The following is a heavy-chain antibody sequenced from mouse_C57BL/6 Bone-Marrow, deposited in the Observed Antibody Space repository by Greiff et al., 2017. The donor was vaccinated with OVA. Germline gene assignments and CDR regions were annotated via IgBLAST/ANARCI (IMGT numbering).Heavy chain of an antibody. CDR3: ASHYYGSRGYFDV. V-gene: IGHV1-52*01. CDR1: GYTFTSYW. CDR2: IDPSDSET. Sequence: QVQLQQSGAELVRPGSSVKLSCKASGYTFTSYWMHWVKQRPIQGLEWIGNIDPSDSETHYNQKFKDKATLTVDKSSSTAYMQLSSLTSEDSAVYYCASHYYGSRGYFDVWGTGTTVTVSS. D-gene: IGHD1-1*01. J-gene: IGHJ1*03.